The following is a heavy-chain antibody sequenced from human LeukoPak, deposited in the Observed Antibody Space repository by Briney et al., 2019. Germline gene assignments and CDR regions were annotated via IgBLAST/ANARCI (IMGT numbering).Heavy chain of an antibody. Sequence: ASVKFSFKASGYTFTDYSIHWVRQAPGQRLEWMGWINTGNGNTQYSQKFQGRVTITRDTSANTAYLELSSLRFEDTAIYYCARVFRNRSYKDYWGQGTLVTVSS. D-gene: IGHD1-26*01. CDR2: INTGNGNT. CDR1: GYTFTDYS. J-gene: IGHJ4*02. CDR3: ARVFRNRSYKDY. V-gene: IGHV1-3*04.